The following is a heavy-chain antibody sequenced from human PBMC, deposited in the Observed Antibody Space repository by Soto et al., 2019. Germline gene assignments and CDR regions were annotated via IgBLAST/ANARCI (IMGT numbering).Heavy chain of an antibody. V-gene: IGHV3-23*01. Sequence: GGSLRLSCAASGFTFSSYAMSWVRQAPGKGLEWVSAISGSGGSTYYADSVKGRFTISRDNSKNTLYLQMNSLRAEDTAVYYCAREGVGYCTNGVCRPSDPLSWFDPWGQGTLVTVSS. CDR2: ISGSGGST. CDR1: GFTFSSYA. D-gene: IGHD2-8*01. CDR3: AREGVGYCTNGVCRPSDPLSWFDP. J-gene: IGHJ5*02.